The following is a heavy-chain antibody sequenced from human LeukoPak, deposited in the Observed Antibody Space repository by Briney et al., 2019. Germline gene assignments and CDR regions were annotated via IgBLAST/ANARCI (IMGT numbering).Heavy chain of an antibody. CDR3: AKSGHNRFDY. J-gene: IGHJ4*02. V-gene: IGHV3-23*01. D-gene: IGHD5-24*01. CDR2: ISGSGSGGST. CDR1: GFTFSNSA. Sequence: GGSLRLSCAASGFTFSNSAMSWVRQAPGKGLEWVSNISGSGSGGSTYYADSVKGRFTISRDNSKNTLNLQMNSLRAEDTAVYYCAKSGHNRFDYWGQGTLVTVSS.